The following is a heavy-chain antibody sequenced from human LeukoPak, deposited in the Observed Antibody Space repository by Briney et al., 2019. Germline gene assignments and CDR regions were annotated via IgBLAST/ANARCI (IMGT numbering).Heavy chain of an antibody. CDR2: INPNSGGT. D-gene: IGHD3-3*01. Sequence: GASVKVSCKASGYTFTGYYMHWVRQAPGQGLEWMGWINPNSGGTNYAQKFQGRVTMNRDTSISTAYMELSRLRSDDTAVYYCARADRITIFGVVITLYYWGQGTLVTVSS. CDR3: ARADRITIFGVVITLYY. V-gene: IGHV1-2*02. CDR1: GYTFTGYY. J-gene: IGHJ4*02.